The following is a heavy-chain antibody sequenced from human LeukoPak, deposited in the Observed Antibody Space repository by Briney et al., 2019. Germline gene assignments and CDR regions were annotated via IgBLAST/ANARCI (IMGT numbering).Heavy chain of an antibody. D-gene: IGHD2-15*01. Sequence: GRSLRLSCAASGFTFSSYGMHWVRQAPGKGLEWVAVIWYDRSYKYYADSVKGRFTIFRDNSKNTLYLQMNSLRAEDAAVYYCAKDSPYCSGGSCYSPYYYYGVDVWGQGTTVTVSS. J-gene: IGHJ6*02. V-gene: IGHV3-33*06. CDR3: AKDSPYCSGGSCYSPYYYYGVDV. CDR1: GFTFSSYG. CDR2: IWYDRSYK.